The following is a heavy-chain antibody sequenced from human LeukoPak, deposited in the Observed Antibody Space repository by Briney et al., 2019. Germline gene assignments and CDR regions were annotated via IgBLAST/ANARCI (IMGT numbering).Heavy chain of an antibody. CDR3: ARTVTTYAFDI. D-gene: IGHD4-17*01. CDR2: INPSGGST. J-gene: IGHJ3*02. V-gene: IGHV1-46*01. Sequence: ASVKVSCKASGYTFTSYYMHWVRQAPGQGLEWMGIINPSGGSTSYAQKFQGRVTMTRDPSTSTVYMELSSLRSEDTAVYYCARTVTTYAFDIWGQGTMVTVSS. CDR1: GYTFTSYY.